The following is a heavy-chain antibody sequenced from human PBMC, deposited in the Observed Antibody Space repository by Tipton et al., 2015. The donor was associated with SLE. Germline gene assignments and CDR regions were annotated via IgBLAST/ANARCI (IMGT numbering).Heavy chain of an antibody. CDR1: GYTFTGYY. D-gene: IGHD3-3*01. J-gene: IGHJ4*02. V-gene: IGHV1-18*04. CDR3: ARDMSRFTIFGVVFDY. Sequence: VQLVQSGAEVKKPGASVKVSCKASGYTFTGYYIHWVRQAPGQGLEWMGWISAYNGNANYAQKLQGRVTMTTDTSTSTAYMELRSLRSDDTAVYYCARDMSRFTIFGVVFDYWGQGTLVTVSS. CDR2: ISAYNGNA.